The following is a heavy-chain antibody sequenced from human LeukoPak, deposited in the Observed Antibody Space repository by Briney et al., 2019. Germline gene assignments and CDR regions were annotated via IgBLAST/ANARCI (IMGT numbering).Heavy chain of an antibody. Sequence: PGGSLRLSCAASGFTFSSYSMNWVRQAPGKGLEWVSSISSSSSYIYYADSVKGRFTISRGNAKNSLYLQMNSLRAEDTAVYYCARDIHSGSYYGLVDYWGQGTLVTVSS. J-gene: IGHJ4*02. CDR1: GFTFSSYS. D-gene: IGHD1-26*01. V-gene: IGHV3-21*01. CDR3: ARDIHSGSYYGLVDY. CDR2: ISSSSSYI.